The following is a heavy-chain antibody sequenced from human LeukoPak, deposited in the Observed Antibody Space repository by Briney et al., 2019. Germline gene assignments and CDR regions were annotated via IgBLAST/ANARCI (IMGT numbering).Heavy chain of an antibody. V-gene: IGHV1-24*01. J-gene: IGHJ3*02. CDR1: GYTLTELS. CDR2: FDPEDGET. D-gene: IGHD2-2*01. Sequence: GASVKVSCKVSGYTLTELSMHWVRQAPGKGLEWMGGFDPEDGETIYAQKFQGRVTMTEDTSTDTAYMELSSLRSEDTAVYYCATIDIVVVTAAMDAFDIWGQGTMVTVSS. CDR3: ATIDIVVVTAAMDAFDI.